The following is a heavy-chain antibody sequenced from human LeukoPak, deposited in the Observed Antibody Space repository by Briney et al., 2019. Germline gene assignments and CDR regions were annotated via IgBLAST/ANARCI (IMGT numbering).Heavy chain of an antibody. V-gene: IGHV5-51*01. J-gene: IGHJ4*02. CDR2: IYPDDSNT. CDR1: GYSFTNYW. CDR3: ARQSASYGDYPDY. Sequence: GESLKISCKGSGYSFTNYWIGWVRQMPGKGLEWMGIIYPDDSNTRYSPSFQGQVTISADKSINTAYLQWSSLKASDTAMYYCARQSASYGDYPDYWGQGTLVTVSS. D-gene: IGHD4-17*01.